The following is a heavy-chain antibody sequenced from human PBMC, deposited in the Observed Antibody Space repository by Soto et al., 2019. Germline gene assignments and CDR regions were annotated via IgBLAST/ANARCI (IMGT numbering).Heavy chain of an antibody. CDR3: ASYDSSRYVFYX. V-gene: IGHV4-30-4*01. D-gene: IGHD3-22*01. J-gene: IGHJ4*02. CDR1: GGSISSVDYY. Sequence: SETLSLTCTVSGGSISSVDYYWSWIRQPPGKGMELIGYIYYSGSTYYNPSLKSRVTISVDTSKNQFSLKLSSVTAADTALYYCASYDSSRYVFYXWGQGTLVPVSX. CDR2: IYYSGST.